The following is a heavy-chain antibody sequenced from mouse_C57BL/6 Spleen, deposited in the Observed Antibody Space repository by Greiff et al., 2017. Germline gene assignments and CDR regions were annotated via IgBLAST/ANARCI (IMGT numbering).Heavy chain of an antibody. Sequence: QVQLKQPGAELVKPGASVKMSCKASGYTFTSYWITWVKQRPGQGLEWIGDIYPGSGSTNYNEKFKSKATLTVDTSSSTAYMQLSSLTSEDSAVYYCARDDYDGGWFAYWGQGTLVTVSA. J-gene: IGHJ3*01. CDR3: ARDDYDGGWFAY. CDR1: GYTFTSYW. D-gene: IGHD2-4*01. V-gene: IGHV1-55*01. CDR2: IYPGSGST.